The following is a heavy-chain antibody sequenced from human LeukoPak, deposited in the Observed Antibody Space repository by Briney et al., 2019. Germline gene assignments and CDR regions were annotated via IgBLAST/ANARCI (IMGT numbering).Heavy chain of an antibody. CDR3: ARDGGLRPRFDP. D-gene: IGHD3-16*01. CDR2: ISSSSSYI. J-gene: IGHJ5*02. Sequence: GGSLRLSCAASGFTFSNAWMNWVRQAPGKGLEWVSSISSSSSYIYYADSVKGRFTISRDNAKNSLYLQMNSLRAEDTAVYYCARDGGLRPRFDPWGQGTLVTVSS. CDR1: GFTFSNAW. V-gene: IGHV3-21*01.